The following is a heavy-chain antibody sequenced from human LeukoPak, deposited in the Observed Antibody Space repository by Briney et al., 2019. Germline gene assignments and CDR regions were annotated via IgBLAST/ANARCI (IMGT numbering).Heavy chain of an antibody. V-gene: IGHV3-48*04. CDR2: ISSSSSTI. J-gene: IGHJ3*02. CDR1: GFTFSSYS. Sequence: PGGSLRLSCAASGFTFSSYSMNWVRQAPGKGLEWVSYISSSSSTIYYADSVKGRFTISRDNAKNSLYLQMNSLRAEDTAVYYCARDRTYCISGGSCYDAFDIWGQGTMVTVSS. CDR3: ARDRTYCISGGSCYDAFDI. D-gene: IGHD2-15*01.